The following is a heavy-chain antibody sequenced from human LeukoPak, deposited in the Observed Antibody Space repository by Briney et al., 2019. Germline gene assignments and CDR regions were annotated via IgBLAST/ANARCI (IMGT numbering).Heavy chain of an antibody. V-gene: IGHV5-51*01. J-gene: IGHJ1*01. Sequence: GESLKISCKGSGYSFTSYWIGWVRQMPGKGLEWMGIIYPGDSDTRYRPSFQGQVTISADKSISTAYLQWSSLKASDTAMYYCARWGSGSYYGGEYFQHWGQGTLVTVSS. CDR3: ARWGSGSYYGGEYFQH. CDR2: IYPGDSDT. D-gene: IGHD3-10*01. CDR1: GYSFTSYW.